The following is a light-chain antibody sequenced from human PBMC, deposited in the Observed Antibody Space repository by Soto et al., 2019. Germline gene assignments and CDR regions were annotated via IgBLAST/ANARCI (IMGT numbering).Light chain of an antibody. V-gene: IGLV2-11*01. CDR3: CSYAGREV. Sequence: QSALTQPRSVSGSPGQSVTISCTGTSSDVGGYNYVSWYQQHPGKAPKLMIYYVSKRPSGVPDRFSGSKSGNTASLAISGLQVEDEADYYCCSYAGREVFGAGTKLTVL. CDR2: YVS. CDR1: SSDVGGYNY. J-gene: IGLJ1*01.